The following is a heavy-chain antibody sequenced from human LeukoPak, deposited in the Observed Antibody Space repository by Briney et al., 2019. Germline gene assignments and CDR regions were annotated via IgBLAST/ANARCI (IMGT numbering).Heavy chain of an antibody. CDR2: ISSSGSTI. Sequence: PGGSLRLSCAASGFTLSSYEMNWVRQAPGKGLEWVSYISSSGSTIYYADSVKGRFTISRDNAKNSLYLQMNSLRAEDTAVYYCAREQLGYCSSTSCYHYYYYGMDVWGQGTTVTVSS. CDR3: AREQLGYCSSTSCYHYYYYGMDV. D-gene: IGHD2-2*01. V-gene: IGHV3-48*03. CDR1: GFTLSSYE. J-gene: IGHJ6*02.